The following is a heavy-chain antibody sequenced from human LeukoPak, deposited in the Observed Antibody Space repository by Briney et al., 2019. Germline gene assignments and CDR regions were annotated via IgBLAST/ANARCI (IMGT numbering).Heavy chain of an antibody. D-gene: IGHD3-22*01. V-gene: IGHV4-4*07. CDR2: IYSGGST. CDR1: GGSIYNLH. J-gene: IGHJ4*02. Sequence: PSQTLSLTCTVSGGSIYNLHWSCLPQPAGQGREWISHIYSGGSTNYNPSVKGRVTMSVDTSKNQFSLKLSSVTAADTAVYYCARTSRGYYHPFFDYWGQGTLVTVSS. CDR3: ARTSRGYYHPFFDY.